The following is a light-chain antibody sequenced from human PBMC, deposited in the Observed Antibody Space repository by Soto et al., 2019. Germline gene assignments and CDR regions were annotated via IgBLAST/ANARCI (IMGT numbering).Light chain of an antibody. V-gene: IGLV2-14*01. J-gene: IGLJ1*01. CDR3: SSYTISSPLYV. Sequence: QSALTQPASVSGSPGQSITISCTGTSSDVGGYNYVSWYQQHPGKAPKLMIYDVSNRPSGVSNRFSGSKSGNTASLTISGLQAEDESDYYCSSYTISSPLYVFGPGTKLTVL. CDR2: DVS. CDR1: SSDVGGYNY.